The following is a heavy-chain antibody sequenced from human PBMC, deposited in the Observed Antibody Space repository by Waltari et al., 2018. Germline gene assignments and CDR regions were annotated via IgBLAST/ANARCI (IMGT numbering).Heavy chain of an antibody. CDR3: ARHPPQTMTGSTQFDY. Sequence: QVQLQESGPGLVKPSETLSLTCAVSGYSISSGYYWGWIRQPPGKGLEWIGSIYHSGSTYYNPSLKSRVTISVDTSKNQFSLKLSSVTAADTAVYYCARHPPQTMTGSTQFDYWGQGTLVTVSS. V-gene: IGHV4-38-2*01. CDR1: GYSISSGYY. J-gene: IGHJ4*02. CDR2: IYHSGST. D-gene: IGHD3-10*01.